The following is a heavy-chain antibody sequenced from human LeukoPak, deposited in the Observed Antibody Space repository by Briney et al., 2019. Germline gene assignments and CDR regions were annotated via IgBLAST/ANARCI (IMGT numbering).Heavy chain of an antibody. D-gene: IGHD4-17*01. V-gene: IGHV3-64*01. CDR1: GLTFSDYA. CDR3: ARGPQPYDDSGSRAFDI. Sequence: GSLRLSCAASGLTFSDYAMHWVRQAPGKKLEYVSTISSNGDITYYATSVKGRFTISRDNSKNTLFLQLGSLRAEDMAVYYCARGPQPYDDSGSRAFDIWGQGAMVTVSS. CDR2: ISSNGDIT. J-gene: IGHJ3*02.